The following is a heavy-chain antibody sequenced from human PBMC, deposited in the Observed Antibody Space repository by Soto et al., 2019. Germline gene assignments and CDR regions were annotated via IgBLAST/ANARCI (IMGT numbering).Heavy chain of an antibody. Sequence: ASVKVSFKASGYSFTTYVMHWVRQAPGQRLEWMGWINAGNGNTKYSQKFQGRVTITRDTSATTAYMDLSSLRSEDTAVYYCARDTSMVRGVIPTYYYGMDVWGQGTTVTVSS. CDR1: GYSFTTYV. D-gene: IGHD3-10*01. CDR3: ARDTSMVRGVIPTYYYGMDV. J-gene: IGHJ6*02. CDR2: INAGNGNT. V-gene: IGHV1-3*01.